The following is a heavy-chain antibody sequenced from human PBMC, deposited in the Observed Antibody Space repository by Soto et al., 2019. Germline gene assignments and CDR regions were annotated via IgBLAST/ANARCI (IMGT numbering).Heavy chain of an antibody. CDR2: MFSSNER. Sequence: AAQSLTLTCTVSVFSLSTGKMGVSWIRQLPGKAVEWLAHMFSSNERSYSTPLQGRLIIDKHTFGSQVVLSMNKVGPAGRETYYCARMNGDSFHFSDAMHVGGQGP. CDR3: ARMNGDSFHFSDAMHV. J-gene: IGHJ6*02. V-gene: IGHV2-26*01. D-gene: IGHD4-17*01. CDR1: VFSLSTGKMG.